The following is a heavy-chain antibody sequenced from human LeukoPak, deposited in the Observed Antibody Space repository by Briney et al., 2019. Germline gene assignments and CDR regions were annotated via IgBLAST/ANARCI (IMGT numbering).Heavy chain of an antibody. V-gene: IGHV1-69*04. J-gene: IGHJ4*02. Sequence: SVKVSCKASGGTFSSYAISWVRQAPGHVLEWMGRIIPIFGIANYAQKFQGRVTITADKSTSTAYMELSSLRSEDTAVYYCARDGGTTVISEYFDYWGQGTLVTVSS. CDR2: IIPIFGIA. CDR1: GGTFSSYA. D-gene: IGHD4-17*01. CDR3: ARDGGTTVISEYFDY.